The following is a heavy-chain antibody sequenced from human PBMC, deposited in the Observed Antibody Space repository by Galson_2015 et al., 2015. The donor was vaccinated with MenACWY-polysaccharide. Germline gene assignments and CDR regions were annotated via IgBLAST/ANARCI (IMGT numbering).Heavy chain of an antibody. V-gene: IGHV3-74*01. CDR1: GFTFSSYW. D-gene: IGHD6-13*01. CDR3: ARDQGGYSNDWHHPYYFDY. J-gene: IGHJ4*02. CDR2: ISSDGSST. Sequence: SLRLSCAASGFTFSSYWMHWVRQVPGKGLVWVSRISSDGSSTSYADSVKGRFTISRDNAKNTLNLQMNSLRAEDTAVYYCARDQGGYSNDWHHPYYFDYWGQGTLVTVSS.